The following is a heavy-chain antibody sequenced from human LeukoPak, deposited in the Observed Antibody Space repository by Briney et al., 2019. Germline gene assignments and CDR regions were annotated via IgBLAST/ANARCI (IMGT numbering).Heavy chain of an antibody. CDR1: GGSISSSNW. CDR3: ATTGYDSSGDRDY. D-gene: IGHD3-22*01. V-gene: IGHV4-4*02. J-gene: IGHJ4*02. Sequence: PSETLSLTCAVSGGSISSSNWWSWVRQPPGKGLEWIGEIYHSGCTNYNPSLKSRVTISVDKSKNQFSLKLSSVTAADTAVYYCATTGYDSSGDRDYWGQGTLVTVSS. CDR2: IYHSGCT.